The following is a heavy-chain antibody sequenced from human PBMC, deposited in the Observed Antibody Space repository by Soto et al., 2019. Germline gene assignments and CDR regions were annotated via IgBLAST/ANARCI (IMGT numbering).Heavy chain of an antibody. CDR1: GFIVSSKY. V-gene: IGHV3-53*02. Sequence: EVQMVETGGGLSQPGGSLRLSCAVSGFIVSSKYMTWVRQAPGKGLEWVSVIYTGGSTHYADSARGRFTISRDSSKNTLYLHMNSLRAQDAPVYYCTTYTGYGMDVWGQGTTVTVSS. D-gene: IGHD3-16*01. CDR3: TTYTGYGMDV. J-gene: IGHJ6*02. CDR2: IYTGGST.